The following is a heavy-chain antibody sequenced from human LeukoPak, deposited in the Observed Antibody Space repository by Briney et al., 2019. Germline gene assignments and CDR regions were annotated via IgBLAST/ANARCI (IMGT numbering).Heavy chain of an antibody. D-gene: IGHD1-1*01. CDR2: IYYTGIT. CDR1: GASISSSNYY. V-gene: IGHV4-39*01. CDR3: VRHDWKY. Sequence: SETLSLTCTVSGASISSSNYYWGWIRQPPGKGLEWIGSIYYTGITYYNPSLKGRVTIFVDTSKNQFSLKLTSVTAADTAMYYCVRHDWKYWGQGTLVTVSS. J-gene: IGHJ4*02.